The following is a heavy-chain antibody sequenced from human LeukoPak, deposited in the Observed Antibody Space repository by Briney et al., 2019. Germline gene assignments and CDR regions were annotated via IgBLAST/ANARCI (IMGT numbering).Heavy chain of an antibody. D-gene: IGHD3-3*01. CDR1: GGSVSSGSYY. J-gene: IGHJ4*02. CDR3: ARDPIGVGIDY. V-gene: IGHV4-61*01. CDR2: IYYSGST. Sequence: SETPSLTCTVSGGSVSSGSYYWSWIRQPPGKGLEWIGYIYYSGSTNYNPSLKSRVTISVDTSKNQFSLKLSSVTAADTAVYYCARDPIGVGIDYWGQGTLVTVSS.